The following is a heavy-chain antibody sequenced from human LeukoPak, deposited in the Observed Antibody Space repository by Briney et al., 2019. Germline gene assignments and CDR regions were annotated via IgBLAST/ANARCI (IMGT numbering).Heavy chain of an antibody. CDR3: ATSDGFGELRS. Sequence: ASVKVSCKVSGYTLTELSMHWVRQAPGKGLEWMGGFDPEDGETICAQKFRGRVTMTEDTSTDTAYMKLSSLRSEDTAVYYCATSDGFGELRSWGQGTLVTVSS. D-gene: IGHD3-10*01. V-gene: IGHV1-24*01. J-gene: IGHJ4*02. CDR2: FDPEDGET. CDR1: GYTLTELS.